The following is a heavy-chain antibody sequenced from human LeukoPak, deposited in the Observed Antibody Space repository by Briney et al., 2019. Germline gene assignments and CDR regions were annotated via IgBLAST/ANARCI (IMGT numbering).Heavy chain of an antibody. V-gene: IGHV3-74*01. Sequence: GGSLRLSCEASGFSFNEYAMHWVRQAPGKGLVWVSRINSDGSSTSYADSVKGRFTISRDNAKNTLYLQMNSLRVEDTAVYYCVSGSIAAPRGMDVWGKGTTVTVSS. CDR3: VSGSIAAPRGMDV. D-gene: IGHD6-6*01. CDR1: GFSFNEYA. CDR2: INSDGSST. J-gene: IGHJ6*03.